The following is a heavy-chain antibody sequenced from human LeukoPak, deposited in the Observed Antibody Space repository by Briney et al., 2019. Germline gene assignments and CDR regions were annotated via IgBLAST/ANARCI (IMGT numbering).Heavy chain of an antibody. J-gene: IGHJ3*02. CDR3: VRGVGSSTSCYVRAFDI. D-gene: IGHD2-2*01. CDR2: IKCDGSEK. Sequence: GGSLRLSCAAPGFTFSNSWMHWVCQAPEKGLEWVADIKCDGSEKCYVDSVKGRLTISRDNAKNSLYLQVNSLRAEDMTVYYCVRGVGSSTSCYVRAFDIWGQGTMVTVS. V-gene: IGHV3-52*01. CDR1: GFTFSNSW.